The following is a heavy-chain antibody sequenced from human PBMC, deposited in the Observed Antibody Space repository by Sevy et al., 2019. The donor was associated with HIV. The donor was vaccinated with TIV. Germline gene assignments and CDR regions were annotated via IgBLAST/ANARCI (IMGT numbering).Heavy chain of an antibody. CDR3: ARLMVAVAGTSHYYYYYYMDV. Sequence: SETLSLTCTVSGGSISSYYWSWIRQPPGKGLEWIGYIYYSGSTNYNPSLKSRVTISVDTSKNQFPLKLSSVTAADTAVYYCARLMVAVAGTSHYYYYYYMDVWGKGTTVTVSS. J-gene: IGHJ6*03. V-gene: IGHV4-59*01. CDR1: GGSISSYY. D-gene: IGHD6-19*01. CDR2: IYYSGST.